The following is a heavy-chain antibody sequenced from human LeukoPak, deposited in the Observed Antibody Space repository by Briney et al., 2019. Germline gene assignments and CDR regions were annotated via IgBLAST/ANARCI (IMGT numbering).Heavy chain of an antibody. Sequence: GASVKVSCKASGYTFTSYTMHWVRQAPGQRLEWMGWINAGNGNTKYSQKFQGRVTITRDTSASTAYMELSSLRSEDTAVYYCARVSPYYYDSSGYFDYWGQGTLVTVSS. J-gene: IGHJ4*02. CDR1: GYTFTSYT. CDR2: INAGNGNT. D-gene: IGHD3-22*01. V-gene: IGHV1-3*01. CDR3: ARVSPYYYDSSGYFDY.